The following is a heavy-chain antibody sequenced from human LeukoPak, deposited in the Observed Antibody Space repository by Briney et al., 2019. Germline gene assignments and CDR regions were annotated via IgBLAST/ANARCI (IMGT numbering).Heavy chain of an antibody. V-gene: IGHV1-18*01. CDR3: ARGSSTSCYRCDAFDI. Sequence: ASVKVSCKASGYTFTSYGISWVRQAPGQGLEWMGWISAYNGNTNYAQKLQGRVTMTTDTSTSTAYMELRSLRSDDTAVYYCARGSSTSCYRCDAFDIWGQGTMVTVSS. D-gene: IGHD2-2*02. J-gene: IGHJ3*02. CDR2: ISAYNGNT. CDR1: GYTFTSYG.